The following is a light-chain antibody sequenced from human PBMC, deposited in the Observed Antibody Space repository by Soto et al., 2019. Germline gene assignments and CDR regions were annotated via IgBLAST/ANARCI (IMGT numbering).Light chain of an antibody. Sequence: DIQMTQSPSTLSASVGDRVTITCRASQSFSTWLAWYQQKPGKAPNLLIYKTSILESGVPSRFSGSGSGTESTLTISSLQPDDFATYYCQQYNSNPLTFGGGTKVEIK. CDR1: QSFSTW. CDR3: QQYNSNPLT. J-gene: IGKJ4*01. CDR2: KTS. V-gene: IGKV1-5*03.